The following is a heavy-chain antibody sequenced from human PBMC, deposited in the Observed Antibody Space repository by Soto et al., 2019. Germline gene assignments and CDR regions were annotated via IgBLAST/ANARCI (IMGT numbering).Heavy chain of an antibody. CDR3: ARGRLRGYSYGNYSGMDF. V-gene: IGHV4-34*01. CDR1: GGSFSGYY. D-gene: IGHD5-18*01. CDR2: INHSGST. J-gene: IGHJ6*02. Sequence: QVQLQQWGAGLLKPSETLSLTCAVYGGSFSGYYWSWIRQPPGKGLEWIGEINHSGSTNYNPSLKSRVTIAVDTSKNQFSLKLSSVTAADTAVYYCARGRLRGYSYGNYSGMDFWGQGTTVTVSS.